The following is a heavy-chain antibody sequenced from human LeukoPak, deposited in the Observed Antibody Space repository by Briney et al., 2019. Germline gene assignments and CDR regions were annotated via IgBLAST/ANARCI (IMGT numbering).Heavy chain of an antibody. Sequence: PGGSLRLSCAASGFTFSSYGMHWVRQAPGKGLEWVAVISYDGSNKYYADSVKGRFTISRDNSKNTLYLQMNSLRAEDTAVYYCARDVSGWYFFDYWGQGTLVTVSS. CDR3: ARDVSGWYFFDY. CDR2: ISYDGSNK. D-gene: IGHD6-19*01. J-gene: IGHJ4*02. CDR1: GFTFSSYG. V-gene: IGHV3-30*03.